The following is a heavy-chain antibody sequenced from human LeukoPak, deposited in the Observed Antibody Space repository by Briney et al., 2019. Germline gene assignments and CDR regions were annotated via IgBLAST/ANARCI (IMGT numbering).Heavy chain of an antibody. CDR1: GYTFTSYY. J-gene: IGHJ1*01. D-gene: IGHD3-3*01. CDR3: ARGPPLGRSGASYFQH. Sequence: ASVKVSCKASGYTFTSYYMHWVRQAPGQGLEWMGIINPSGGSTSYAQKFQGRVTMTRDTSTSTVYMELSSLRSEDTAVYYCARGPPLGRSGASYFQHWGQGTLVTVSS. V-gene: IGHV1-46*01. CDR2: INPSGGST.